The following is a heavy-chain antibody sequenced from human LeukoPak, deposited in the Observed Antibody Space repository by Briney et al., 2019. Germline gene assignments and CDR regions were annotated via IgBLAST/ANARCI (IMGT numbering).Heavy chain of an antibody. V-gene: IGHV4-59*01. J-gene: IGHJ2*01. Sequence: SETLSLTCTVSGASISSYYWGWIRQPPGKGLEWIGYILNTGSANYNPSLKSRVTISIDTSKDQFSLKLTSVTAADTAVYYCARDKALRNWHFDLWGRGTLATVSS. CDR2: ILNTGSA. CDR1: GASISSYY. CDR3: ARDKALRNWHFDL.